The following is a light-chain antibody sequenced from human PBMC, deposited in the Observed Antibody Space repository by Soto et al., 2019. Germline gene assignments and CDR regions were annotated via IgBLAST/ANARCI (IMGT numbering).Light chain of an antibody. V-gene: IGLV2-14*03. CDR3: SSYTSSSTLV. J-gene: IGLJ1*01. CDR2: DVS. Sequence: LPQPASVSGSPGQSITVSCTGTSSDVGAYDYVSWYQHHPGKAPKLMIYDVSYRPSGVSNRFSGSKSGNTASLTISGLQAEDEADYYCSSYTSSSTLVFGTGTKVTVL. CDR1: SSDVGAYDY.